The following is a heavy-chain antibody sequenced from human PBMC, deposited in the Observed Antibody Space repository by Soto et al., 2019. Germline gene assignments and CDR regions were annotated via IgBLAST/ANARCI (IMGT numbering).Heavy chain of an antibody. Sequence: QVQLQESGPGLVKPSETLSLTCTVSGGSVSSGSYYWSWIRQPPGKGLEWIGYIYYSGSTNYNPSLKSRVXXSXDXXKNQFSLKLSSVTAADTAVYYCARGDYYDRSGYAYWGQGTLVTVSS. CDR3: ARGDYYDRSGYAY. J-gene: IGHJ4*02. V-gene: IGHV4-61*01. CDR1: GGSVSSGSYY. CDR2: IYYSGST. D-gene: IGHD3-22*01.